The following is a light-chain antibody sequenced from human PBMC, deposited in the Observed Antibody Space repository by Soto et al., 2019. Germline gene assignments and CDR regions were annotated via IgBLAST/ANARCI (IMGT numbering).Light chain of an antibody. CDR3: SAWDDSLNGPV. V-gene: IGLV1-44*01. CDR1: GSNIGSNP. J-gene: IGLJ2*01. Sequence: QSVLTQPPSASGTPGQRVSISCSGGGSNIGSNPVNWYQQLPGTAPKLLIYASDQRPSGVPDRFSGSKSGTSASLAISGLQSEDATDYYCSAWDDSLNGPVFGGGTKLTVL. CDR2: ASD.